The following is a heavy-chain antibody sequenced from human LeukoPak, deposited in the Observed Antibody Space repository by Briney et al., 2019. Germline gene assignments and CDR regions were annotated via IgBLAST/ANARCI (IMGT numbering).Heavy chain of an antibody. CDR3: ARDTWLTSF. V-gene: IGHV4-59*11. CDR1: VVFLSSHY. Sequence: SETVSLLCTVSVVFLSSHYSRWLRQPPGGGVEWIGYLYYRGSANYNPSLKGRVPISVDTSKNQFPLKLRSVTAGGTAWYYFARDTWLTSFWRQGPLVSVPS. D-gene: IGHD3-22*01. CDR2: LYYRGSA. J-gene: IGHJ4*02.